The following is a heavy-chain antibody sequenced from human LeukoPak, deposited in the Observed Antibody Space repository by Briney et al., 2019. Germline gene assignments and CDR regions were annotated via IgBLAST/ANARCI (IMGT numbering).Heavy chain of an antibody. Sequence: QSGGSLRLSCAASGFTFSSYAMSWVRQAPGKGLEWVSAISGSGGSTYYADSVKGRFTISRDNSKNTPYLQMNSLRAEDTAVYYCAKDGDSSGWYITTWGQGTLVTVSS. CDR1: GFTFSSYA. D-gene: IGHD6-19*01. CDR3: AKDGDSSGWYITT. V-gene: IGHV3-23*01. CDR2: ISGSGGST. J-gene: IGHJ5*02.